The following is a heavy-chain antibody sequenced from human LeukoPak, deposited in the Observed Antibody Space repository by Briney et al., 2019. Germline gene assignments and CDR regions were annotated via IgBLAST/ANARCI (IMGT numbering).Heavy chain of an antibody. Sequence: GESLKISCKASGYNFPAYWIAWVRQMPGKGLEWMGIIYPGDSDTRYSPSFQGQVTISADKSISTAYLQWSSLKASDTAMYYCARPRPAALGSLDYWGQGTLVTVSS. CDR1: GYNFPAYW. CDR3: ARPRPAALGSLDY. J-gene: IGHJ4*02. V-gene: IGHV5-51*01. CDR2: IYPGDSDT. D-gene: IGHD6-13*01.